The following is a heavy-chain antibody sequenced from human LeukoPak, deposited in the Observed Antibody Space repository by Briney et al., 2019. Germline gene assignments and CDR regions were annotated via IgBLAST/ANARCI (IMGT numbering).Heavy chain of an antibody. CDR2: IYYSGST. Sequence: SETLSLTCTVSGGSISSYYWSWTRQPPGKGLEWIGYIYYSGSTNYNPSLKSRVTISVDTSKNQFSLKLSSVTAADTAVYYCARAYSSSWYYFDYWGQGTLVTVSS. V-gene: IGHV4-59*01. D-gene: IGHD6-13*01. CDR1: GGSISSYY. CDR3: ARAYSSSWYYFDY. J-gene: IGHJ4*02.